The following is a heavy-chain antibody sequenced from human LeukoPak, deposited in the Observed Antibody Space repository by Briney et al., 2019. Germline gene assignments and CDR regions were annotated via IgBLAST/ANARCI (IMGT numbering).Heavy chain of an antibody. Sequence: ASVKVSCKASGYTFTGYYMHWVRQAPGQGLEWMGGIIPIFGTANYAQKFQGRVTITADESTSTAYMELSSLRSEDTAVYYCARCSGGSCYLFDAFDIWGQGTMVTVSS. CDR1: GYTFTGYY. V-gene: IGHV1-69*13. CDR2: IIPIFGTA. J-gene: IGHJ3*02. D-gene: IGHD2-15*01. CDR3: ARCSGGSCYLFDAFDI.